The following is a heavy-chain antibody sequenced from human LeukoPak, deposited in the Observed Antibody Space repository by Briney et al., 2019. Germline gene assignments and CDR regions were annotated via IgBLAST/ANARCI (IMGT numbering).Heavy chain of an antibody. V-gene: IGHV3-7*01. CDR2: IKQDGNEK. J-gene: IGHJ4*02. CDR3: ARTGGSSGWYSPALLKYYFDY. CDR1: GFTVSTHY. Sequence: TGGSLRLSCAASGFTVSTHYKSWVRQAPGKGLEWVANIKQDGNEKYYVDSVKDRFTISRDNAKNSLYLQMNSLRAEDTAVYYCARTGGSSGWYSPALLKYYFDYWGQGTLVTVSS. D-gene: IGHD6-19*01.